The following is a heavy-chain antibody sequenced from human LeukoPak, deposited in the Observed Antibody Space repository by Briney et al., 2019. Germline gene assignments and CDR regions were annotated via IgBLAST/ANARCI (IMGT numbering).Heavy chain of an antibody. CDR3: ARRVRGYGGTLFDY. J-gene: IGHJ4*02. D-gene: IGHD4-23*01. CDR1: GYSISSGYY. V-gene: IGHV4-38-2*02. CDR2: LSHSGSS. Sequence: SETLSLTCTVSGYSISSGYYWDWIRQPPGQGLEWIGTLSHSGSSYYNPSLKTRVTISVDTSKNQFSLKLSSVTAADTAVYYCARRVRGYGGTLFDYWGQGTLVTVSS.